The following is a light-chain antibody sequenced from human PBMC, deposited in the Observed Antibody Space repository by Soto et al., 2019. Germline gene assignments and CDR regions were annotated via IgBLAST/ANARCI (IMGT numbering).Light chain of an antibody. Sequence: EIVMTQSPATLSVSPVERATLSCRASQSVSSNLAWYQQKPGQAPRLLIYGASTSATGIPARFSGSGSGTEFTLTISSLQSEDFAVYYCQQYNNWPRGTCGRGNKLEIK. V-gene: IGKV3-15*01. CDR2: GAS. CDR3: QQYNNWPRGT. J-gene: IGKJ2*01. CDR1: QSVSSN.